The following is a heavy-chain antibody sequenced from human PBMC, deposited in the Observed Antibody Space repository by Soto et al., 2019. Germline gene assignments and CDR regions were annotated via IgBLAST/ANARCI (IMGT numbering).Heavy chain of an antibody. V-gene: IGHV2-5*02. CDR1: GFSLSTSGVG. CDR3: AHRPYTSGWYSGWFDP. J-gene: IGHJ5*02. D-gene: IGHD6-19*01. Sequence: QITLKESGPTLVKPTQTLTLTCTFSGFSLSTSGVGVCWIRQPPGKALEWLALIYWDDDKRYSPSLKSRLTITKDASKNRVILTMTNMDPVNTATYSCAHRPYTSGWYSGWFDPWGQGTLVTVSS. CDR2: IYWDDDK.